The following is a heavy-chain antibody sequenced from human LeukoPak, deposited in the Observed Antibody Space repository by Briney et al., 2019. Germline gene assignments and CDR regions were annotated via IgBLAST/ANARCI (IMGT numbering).Heavy chain of an antibody. CDR2: ISGSGGST. CDR3: ARRDGNY. V-gene: IGHV3-23*01. D-gene: IGHD5-24*01. Sequence: GETLRLSCAASGFTFSTYGMSWVRQAPGKGLEWVSSISGSGGSTYYADSVKGRFTISRDNSKNTLYLQMNNLRAEDTAVYYCARRDGNYWGQGTLVTVSS. J-gene: IGHJ4*02. CDR1: GFTFSTYG.